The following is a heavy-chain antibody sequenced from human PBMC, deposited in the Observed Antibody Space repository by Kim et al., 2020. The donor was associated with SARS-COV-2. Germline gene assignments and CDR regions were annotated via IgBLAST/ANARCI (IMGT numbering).Heavy chain of an antibody. CDR2: IRSKANSYAT. CDR1: GFTFSDSA. J-gene: IGHJ3*02. V-gene: IGHV3-73*01. CDR3: TRLPGTTLAFWVAFD. D-gene: IGHD1-1*01. Sequence: GGSLRLSCGASGFTFSDSAMHWVRQASGKGLEWVGRIRSKANSYATAYAASVKGRLTISRDDSKTTASRQMNSLKTEDTAVYYGTRLPGTTLAFWVAFD.